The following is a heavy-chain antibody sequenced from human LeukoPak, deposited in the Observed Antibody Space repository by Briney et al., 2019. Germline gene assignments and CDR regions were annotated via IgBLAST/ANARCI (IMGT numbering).Heavy chain of an antibody. D-gene: IGHD3-10*01. V-gene: IGHV3-48*04. CDR1: GFTFSSYS. Sequence: PGGSLRLSCAASGFTFSSYSMNWVRQAPGKGLEWVSYISSSSSTIYYADSVKGRFTISRDNAKNSLYLQMNSLRAEDTAVYYCARTYYYGSGSNDYWGQGTLVTVSS. CDR2: ISSSSSTI. CDR3: ARTYYYGSGSNDY. J-gene: IGHJ4*02.